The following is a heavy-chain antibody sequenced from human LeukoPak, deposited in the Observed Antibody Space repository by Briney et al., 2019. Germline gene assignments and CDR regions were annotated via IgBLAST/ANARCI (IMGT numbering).Heavy chain of an antibody. J-gene: IGHJ4*02. V-gene: IGHV3-30*18. D-gene: IGHD6-13*01. CDR2: ISYDGSNK. CDR3: AKDREYSSSWSFDY. Sequence: GGSLRLSCAASGFTFSSYGMHWVRQAPGKGLEWVAVISYDGSNKYYADSVKGRFTISRDNSKNTLYLQMNSLRAEDTAVYYCAKDREYSSSWSFDYWGQGTLVAVSS. CDR1: GFTFSSYG.